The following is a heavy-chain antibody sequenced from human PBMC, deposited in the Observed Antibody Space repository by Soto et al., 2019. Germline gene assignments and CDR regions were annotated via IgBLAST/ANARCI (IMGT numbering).Heavy chain of an antibody. Sequence: QVQLVQSGSEVKKPGSSVKVSCKASGGFFSSDAISWVRQAPGQGLEWLGGITPISGTPKYAQKFQGRVAISADESTSTAHMDLSSPRFEDTAIYYCARIYWSGGICFPNWVDPWGQGTLVTVSS. V-gene: IGHV1-69*12. CDR1: GGFFSSDA. D-gene: IGHD2-8*02. CDR2: ITPISGTP. J-gene: IGHJ5*02. CDR3: ARIYWSGGICFPNWVDP.